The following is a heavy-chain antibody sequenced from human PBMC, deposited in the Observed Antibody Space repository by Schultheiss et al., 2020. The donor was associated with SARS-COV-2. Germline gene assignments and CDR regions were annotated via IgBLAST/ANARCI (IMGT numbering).Heavy chain of an antibody. J-gene: IGHJ6*02. Sequence: GGSLRLSCAASGFTFSNAWMNWVRQAPGKGLEWVGRIRSKANSYATAYAASVKGRFTISRDDSKNTAYLQMNSLKTEDTAVYYCTKPVGQLESGGYYYYGMDVWGQGTTVTVSS. CDR1: GFTFSNAW. V-gene: IGHV3-73*01. CDR2: IRSKANSYAT. CDR3: TKPVGQLESGGYYYYGMDV. D-gene: IGHD6-13*01.